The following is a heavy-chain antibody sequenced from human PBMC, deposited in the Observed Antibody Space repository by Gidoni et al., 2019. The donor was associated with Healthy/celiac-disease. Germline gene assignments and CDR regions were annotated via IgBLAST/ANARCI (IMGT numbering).Heavy chain of an antibody. CDR1: GGSISSGGYY. V-gene: IGHV4-31*03. D-gene: IGHD6-13*01. CDR3: ARGERWAAAGAFDY. Sequence: QVQLQESGPGLVKPSQTLSLTCTFSGGSISSGGYYWSWIRPNPGKGLEWIGYIYYSGSTYYNPSLKSRVTISVDTSKNQFSLKLSSVTAADTAVYYCARGERWAAAGAFDYWGQGTLVTVSS. CDR2: IYYSGST. J-gene: IGHJ4*02.